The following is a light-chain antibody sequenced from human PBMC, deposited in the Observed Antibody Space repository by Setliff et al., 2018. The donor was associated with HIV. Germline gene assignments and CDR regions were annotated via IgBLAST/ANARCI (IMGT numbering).Light chain of an antibody. CDR2: EVT. J-gene: IGLJ1*01. CDR1: SSDIGTYNL. V-gene: IGLV2-23*02. Sequence: QSVLPQPASVSGSPGQSITIFCTGTSSDIGTYNLVSWYQQHPGKVPKLMIYEVTKRPSGVSNRFSGSKSGNTASLTISGLQAEDEADYYCCSFAGSSTFDVFGTGTKVTVL. CDR3: CSFAGSSTFDV.